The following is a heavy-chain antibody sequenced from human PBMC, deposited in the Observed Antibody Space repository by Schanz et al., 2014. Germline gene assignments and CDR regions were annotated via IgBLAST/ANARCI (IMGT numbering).Heavy chain of an antibody. CDR2: INPSGDST. D-gene: IGHD3-10*01. Sequence: QVQLVQSGAEVKKPGASVKVSCKASGYTFTSYYMHWVRQAPGQGLEWMGIINPSGDSTSYAQKFQGRVTMTRDTSTSTVYMELSSLRSEDTAVYYCAKYRGYYRVSGSYRELEYWGQGTLVTVSS. CDR3: AKYRGYYRVSGSYRELEY. V-gene: IGHV1-46*01. J-gene: IGHJ4*02. CDR1: GYTFTSYY.